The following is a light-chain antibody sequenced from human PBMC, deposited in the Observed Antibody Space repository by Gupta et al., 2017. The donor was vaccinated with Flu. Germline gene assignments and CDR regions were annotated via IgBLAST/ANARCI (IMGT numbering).Light chain of an antibody. V-gene: IGKV3-15*01. CDR2: GAF. J-gene: IGKJ2*03. CDR1: QSIADH. Sequence: EIVLTQSPATLSVSPGETLTLSCRASQSIADHLAWYHHRPGQPPMLLIYGAFISATDLPDRISGSGSATDFTLTITSLHSEDLGAYYCHHYDNWWFSFGQGTKVEI. CDR3: HHYDNWWFS.